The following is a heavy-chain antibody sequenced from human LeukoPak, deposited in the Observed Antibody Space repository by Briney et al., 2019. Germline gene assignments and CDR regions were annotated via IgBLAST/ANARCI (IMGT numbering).Heavy chain of an antibody. CDR2: IRYDGSNK. D-gene: IGHD4-17*01. CDR1: GFTFSNYG. J-gene: IGHJ4*01. V-gene: IGHV3-30*02. CDR3: AKDGDYATAGTFDY. Sequence: GGSLRLSCAASGFTFSNYGMHWVRQAPGKGLEWVAFIRYDGSNKYYAHSVKGRLTISRDKSKNTLYLQMNSLRAEDTAVYYCAKDGDYATAGTFDYWGQGTPVTVSS.